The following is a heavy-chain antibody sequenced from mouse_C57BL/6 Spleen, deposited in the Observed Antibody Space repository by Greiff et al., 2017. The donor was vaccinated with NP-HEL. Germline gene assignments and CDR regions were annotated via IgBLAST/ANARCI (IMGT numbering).Heavy chain of an antibody. CDR1: GFTFSSYA. Sequence: EVMLVESGGGLVKPGGSLKLSCAASGFTFSSYAMSWVRQTPEKRLEWVATISDGGSYTYYPDNVKGRFTISRDNAKNNLYLQMSHLKSEDTAMYYCARDQRGVLGRGARDYWGPGTSVTVSS. J-gene: IGHJ4*01. CDR3: ARDQRGVLGRGARDY. V-gene: IGHV5-4*01. D-gene: IGHD4-1*01. CDR2: ISDGGSYT.